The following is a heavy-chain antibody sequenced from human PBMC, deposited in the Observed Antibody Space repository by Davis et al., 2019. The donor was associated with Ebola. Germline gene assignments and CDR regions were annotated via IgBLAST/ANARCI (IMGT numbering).Heavy chain of an antibody. CDR3: AGVVPARWHAFDI. CDR2: IYYSGST. D-gene: IGHD2-2*01. Sequence: PSETLSLTCTVSGGSISSYYWSWIRQPPGKGLEWIGYIYYSGSTNYNPSLKSRVTISVDTSKNQFSLKLSSVTAADTAVYYCAGVVPARWHAFDIWGQGTMVTVSS. V-gene: IGHV4-59*08. CDR1: GGSISSYY. J-gene: IGHJ3*02.